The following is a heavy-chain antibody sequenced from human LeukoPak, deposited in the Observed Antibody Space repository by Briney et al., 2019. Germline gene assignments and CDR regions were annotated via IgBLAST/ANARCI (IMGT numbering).Heavy chain of an antibody. CDR1: GFTFSSYG. D-gene: IGHD3-16*01. J-gene: IGHJ4*02. V-gene: IGHV3-30*02. CDR2: TRNDGSII. CDR3: AKDTPLCYFDY. Sequence: GGSLRLSCAASGFTFSSYGMHWIRQAPGKGLEWVAFTRNDGSIIYNADSVKGRFTISRDNSKNTLYLQMSSLRADDTAVYYCAKDTPLCYFDYWGQGTLVTVSS.